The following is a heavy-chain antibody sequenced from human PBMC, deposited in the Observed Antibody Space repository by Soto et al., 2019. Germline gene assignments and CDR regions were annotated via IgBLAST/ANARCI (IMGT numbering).Heavy chain of an antibody. D-gene: IGHD1-7*01. CDR1: GFNFDSYG. CDR3: AKDRVGGTFYTPLGF. V-gene: IGHV3-30*18. J-gene: IGHJ4*02. CDR2: ITYDGSNK. Sequence: VGSLRLSCQASGFNFDSYGMHWVRQAPGKGLEWVAVITYDGSNKYYADSVKGRFTISRDNSKNTLSLHLNTLKPEDTAVYHCAKDRVGGTFYTPLGFWGQGTLVTVSS.